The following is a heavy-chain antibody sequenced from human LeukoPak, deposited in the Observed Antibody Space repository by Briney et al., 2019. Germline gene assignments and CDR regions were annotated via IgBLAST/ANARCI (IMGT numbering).Heavy chain of an antibody. D-gene: IGHD5-12*01. CDR3: ASEYSGYPSPGYRNPYYFDY. CDR1: GYTFTGYY. J-gene: IGHJ4*02. V-gene: IGHV1-2*02. CDR2: INPNSGGT. Sequence: ASVKVSCKASGYTFTGYYMHWVRQAPGQGLEWMGWINPNSGGTNYAQKFQGRVTMTRDTSISTAYMELSRLRSDDTAVYYCASEYSGYPSPGYRNPYYFDYWGQGTLVTVSS.